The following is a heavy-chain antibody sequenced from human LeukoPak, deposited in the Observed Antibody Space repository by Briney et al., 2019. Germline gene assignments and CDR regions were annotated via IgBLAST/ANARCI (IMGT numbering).Heavy chain of an antibody. D-gene: IGHD4-17*01. CDR3: AGDKDGAVTTGDY. Sequence: PGGSLRLSCAASGFTFSSYWMHWVRQAPGKGLVWVSRINSDGSSTSYADSVKGRFTISRDNAKNTLYLQMNSLRAEDTAVYYCAGDKDGAVTTGDYWGQGTLVTVSS. V-gene: IGHV3-74*01. CDR1: GFTFSSYW. J-gene: IGHJ4*02. CDR2: INSDGSST.